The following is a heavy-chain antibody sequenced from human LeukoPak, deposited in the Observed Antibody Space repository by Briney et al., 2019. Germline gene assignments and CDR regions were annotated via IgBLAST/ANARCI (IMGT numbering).Heavy chain of an antibody. CDR3: ARDGSLDY. J-gene: IGHJ4*02. Sequence: ASVKVSCKASGYTFTGYHMHWVRQAPGQGLEWMGWINPNSGDTSYTQKFQGRVTMTGDTSISTANMELNRLSSDDTAIYYCARDGSLDYWGQGTLVTVSS. V-gene: IGHV1-2*02. CDR1: GYTFTGYH. D-gene: IGHD1-26*01. CDR2: INPNSGDT.